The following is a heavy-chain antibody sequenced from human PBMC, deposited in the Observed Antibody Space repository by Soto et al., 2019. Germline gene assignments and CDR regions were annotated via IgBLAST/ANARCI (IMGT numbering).Heavy chain of an antibody. CDR2: TSHEGMNK. CDR3: ARDHCHCHDSRNFLVYF. D-gene: IGHD3-16*01. V-gene: IGHV3-30*01. CDR1: GFTFSSYA. Sequence: GGSLRLSCAASGFTFSSYAMHWVRKSPDKGLEWTAVTSHEGMNKKYAEFVKGQFTISRDNSENTLYLQMDSLRPEDTAVSFSARDHCHCHDSRNFLVYFWDRGTMLTV. J-gene: IGHJ4*02.